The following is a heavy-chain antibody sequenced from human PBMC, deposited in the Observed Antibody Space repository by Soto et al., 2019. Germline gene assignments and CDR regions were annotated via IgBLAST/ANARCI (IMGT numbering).Heavy chain of an antibody. CDR3: ARGLSRGVYSNSRSWFDP. V-gene: IGHV4-31*03. J-gene: IGHJ5*02. CDR2: INYSGST. Sequence: SETLSLTCTVSGGSISSGGYYWSWIRQHPGKGLEWIGYINYSGSTYYNPSLKSRVTISVDTSKNQFSLKLSSVTAADTAVYYCARGLSRGVYSNSRSWFDPWGQGTLVTVSS. CDR1: GGSISSGGYY. D-gene: IGHD4-4*01.